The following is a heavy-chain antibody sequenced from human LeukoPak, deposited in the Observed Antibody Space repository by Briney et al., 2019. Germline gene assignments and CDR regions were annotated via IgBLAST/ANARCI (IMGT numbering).Heavy chain of an antibody. J-gene: IGHJ4*02. CDR1: GYTFTGYY. CDR2: INPNSGVT. D-gene: IGHD2-2*01. V-gene: IGHV1-2*02. Sequence: ASVKVSCKASGYTFTGYYMHWVRQAPGQGLEWMGWINPNSGVTNYAQKFQGRVTMTRDTSISTAYMELSRLRSDDTAVYYCAREGRGCSSTSCYQDYWGQGTLVTVSS. CDR3: AREGRGCSSTSCYQDY.